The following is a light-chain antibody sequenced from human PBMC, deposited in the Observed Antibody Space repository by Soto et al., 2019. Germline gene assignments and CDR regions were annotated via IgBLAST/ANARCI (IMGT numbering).Light chain of an antibody. Sequence: QSALTQPASVSGSPGQSITISCTGTISDVGGYNYVSWYQQHPGKAPKLVIYEVTNRPSGVSNRFSGSKSGNTASLTISGLQAEDEADYYCISFSSGVSLEVFGTGTNLTVL. CDR1: ISDVGGYNY. CDR2: EVT. CDR3: ISFSSGVSLEV. J-gene: IGLJ1*01. V-gene: IGLV2-14*01.